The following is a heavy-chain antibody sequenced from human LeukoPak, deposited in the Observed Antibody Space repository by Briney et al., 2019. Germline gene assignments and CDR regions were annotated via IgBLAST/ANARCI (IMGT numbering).Heavy chain of an antibody. CDR3: ARDRGYCSSTSCPRVGLYWFDP. J-gene: IGHJ5*02. CDR1: GGSFSGYY. D-gene: IGHD2-2*01. CDR2: INHSGST. Sequence: SETLSLTCAVYGGSFSGYYWSWIRQPPGKGLEWIGEINHSGSTNYNPSLKSRVTISVDTSKNQFSLKLSSVTAADTAVYYCARDRGYCSSTSCPRVGLYWFDPWGQGTLVTVSS. V-gene: IGHV4-34*01.